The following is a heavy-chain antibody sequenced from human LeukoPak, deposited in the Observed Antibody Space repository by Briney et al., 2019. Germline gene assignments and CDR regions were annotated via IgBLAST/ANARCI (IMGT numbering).Heavy chain of an antibody. D-gene: IGHD3-3*01. V-gene: IGHV4-39*01. Sequence: SETLSLTCTVSGGSISSGGNSWGWIRQPPGKGLEWIGYIYHSGSTYYNPSLKSRVTISVDTSKNQFSLKLSSVTAADTAVYYCATVSGDFWSGYPYNWFDPWGQGTLVTVSS. J-gene: IGHJ5*02. CDR1: GGSISSGGNS. CDR2: IYHSGST. CDR3: ATVSGDFWSGYPYNWFDP.